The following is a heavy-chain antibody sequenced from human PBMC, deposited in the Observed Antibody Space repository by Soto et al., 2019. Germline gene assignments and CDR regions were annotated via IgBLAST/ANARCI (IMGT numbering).Heavy chain of an antibody. CDR2: IYPGDSDT. Sequence: GESLKISCKGSGYSFTSYWIGWVRQMPGKGLEWMGIIYPGDSDTRYSPSFQGQVTISADKSISTAYLQWSSLKASDTAMYYCARQREGLRFLEWLPWDGMDVWGQGTTVTVSS. D-gene: IGHD3-3*01. CDR1: GYSFTSYW. V-gene: IGHV5-51*01. CDR3: ARQREGLRFLEWLPWDGMDV. J-gene: IGHJ6*02.